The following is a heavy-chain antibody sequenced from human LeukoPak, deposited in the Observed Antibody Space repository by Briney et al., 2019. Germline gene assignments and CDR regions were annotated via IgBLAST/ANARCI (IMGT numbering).Heavy chain of an antibody. J-gene: IGHJ4*02. Sequence: SETLSLTCTVSGYSISSGYYWGWIRQPPGKGLEWIGSIYHSGSTYYNPSLKSRVTISVDTSKNQFSLKLSSVTAADTAVYYCARVVYGYSSGWYHFDYWGQGTLVTVSS. D-gene: IGHD6-19*01. V-gene: IGHV4-38-2*02. CDR1: GYSISSGYY. CDR2: IYHSGST. CDR3: ARVVYGYSSGWYHFDY.